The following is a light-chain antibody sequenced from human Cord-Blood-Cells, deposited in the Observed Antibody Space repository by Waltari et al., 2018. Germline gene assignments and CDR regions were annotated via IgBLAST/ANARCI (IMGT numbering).Light chain of an antibody. CDR3: QSYDSRNHVV. J-gene: IGLJ2*01. CDR2: EDN. CDR1: SGIIASNH. Sequence: NFMLTQPHSVWGSPGKTVTISCTGSSGIIASNHVQWYQQRPGSAPTTVISEDNQRPSGVPHRFSGSIDSTSNSATPTISAPRTEDEADYFGQSYDSRNHVVLGGGTELSFL. V-gene: IGLV6-57*02.